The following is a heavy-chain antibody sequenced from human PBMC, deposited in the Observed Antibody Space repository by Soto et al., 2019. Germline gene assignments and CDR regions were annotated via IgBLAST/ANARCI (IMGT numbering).Heavy chain of an antibody. CDR1: GGSISGYH. J-gene: IGHJ1*01. D-gene: IGHD2-15*01. CDR3: ASCLNSAGSCLRFLR. CDR2: VFDSGSS. Sequence: QVPLQESGPGLVKPSETLSLTCTVSGGSISGYHWTWIRQSPGKGLEFIGSVFDSGSSNYNPSLRSRVAISIDASKSEFSLRLNSVTAADTAVYYCASCLNSAGSCLRFLRWGQGTLVTVSS. V-gene: IGHV4-59*12.